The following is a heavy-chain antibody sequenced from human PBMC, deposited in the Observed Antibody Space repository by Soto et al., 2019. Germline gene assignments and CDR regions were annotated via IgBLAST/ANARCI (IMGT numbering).Heavy chain of an antibody. CDR2: ISYDGSDK. D-gene: IGHD5-12*01. J-gene: IGHJ4*02. Sequence: QVQLVESGGGVVQAGRSLRLSCAASGFTFNNYGMHWVRQAPGKGLEWVAIISYDGSDKSYADSVKGRFTISRDNSKNTLYLQMNSLRPEDTAEYYCAKDLYSGYDFFFDYWGQGTLVTVSS. CDR1: GFTFNNYG. CDR3: AKDLYSGYDFFFDY. V-gene: IGHV3-30*18.